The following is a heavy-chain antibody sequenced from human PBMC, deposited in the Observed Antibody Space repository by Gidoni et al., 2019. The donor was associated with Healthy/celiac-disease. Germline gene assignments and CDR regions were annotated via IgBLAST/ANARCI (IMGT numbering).Heavy chain of an antibody. CDR2: IKSKTDGGTT. CDR3: TTDLDVVVPAASNPDY. CDR1: GFTFSNAW. Sequence: EVQLVESGGGLVKPGGSLRLSCAASGFTFSNAWMSWVRQAPGKGLEWVGRIKSKTDGGTTDYAAPVKGRFTISRDDSKNTLYLQMNSLKTEDTAVYYCTTDLDVVVPAASNPDYWGQGTLVTVSS. V-gene: IGHV3-15*01. D-gene: IGHD2-2*01. J-gene: IGHJ4*02.